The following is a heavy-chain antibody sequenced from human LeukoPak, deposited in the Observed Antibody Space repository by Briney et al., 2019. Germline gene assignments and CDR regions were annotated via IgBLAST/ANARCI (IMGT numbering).Heavy chain of an antibody. Sequence: GGSLRLSCAASGFTFSSSAMSWVRQAPGKGLEWVSNVSGSGRGENTYYADSVKGRFTISRDNSKNTLILQMNSLRAEDTAVYYCARGAARMVEMGTIISFEYWGQGTLVTVSS. CDR2: VSGSGRGENT. V-gene: IGHV3-23*01. D-gene: IGHD5-24*01. CDR1: GFTFSSSA. CDR3: ARGAARMVEMGTIISFEY. J-gene: IGHJ4*02.